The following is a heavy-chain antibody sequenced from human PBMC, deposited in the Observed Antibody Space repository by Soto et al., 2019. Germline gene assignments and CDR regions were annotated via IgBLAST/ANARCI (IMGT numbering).Heavy chain of an antibody. CDR1: GYTLTSHH. CDR2: INPANGVA. V-gene: IGHV1-46*01. D-gene: IGHD2-2*03. CDR3: ARGGGVGLDGSAAFDI. Sequence: QVHLVQSGAEVKKPGASMKVSCTASGYTLTSHHVHWVRQAPGRRLEWMGSINPANGVAQYTARFQGRVIMTRDTSKSTDYMELRGLTSEDTAIFYCARGGGVGLDGSAAFDIWGQGKMVTVS. J-gene: IGHJ3*02.